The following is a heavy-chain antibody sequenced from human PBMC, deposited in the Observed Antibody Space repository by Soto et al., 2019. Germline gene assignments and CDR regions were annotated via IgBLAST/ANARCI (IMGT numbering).Heavy chain of an antibody. CDR1: GYSFTCYW. CDR3: ASPCPGYYDSSGYYYGQGFYR. Sequence: GESLKISCKGSGYSFTCYWISWVRQMPGKGLEGMGRIDPSDSYTNYSPSYRGYVTISADKTITTAFLQRSSLKASDTAMYYWASPCPGYYDSSGYYYGQGFYRWGQGTLVT. CDR2: IDPSDSYT. J-gene: IGHJ5*02. V-gene: IGHV5-10-1*01. D-gene: IGHD3-22*01.